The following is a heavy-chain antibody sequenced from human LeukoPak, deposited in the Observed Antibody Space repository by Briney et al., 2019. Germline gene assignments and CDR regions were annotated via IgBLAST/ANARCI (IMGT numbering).Heavy chain of an antibody. CDR2: ISDSGGST. J-gene: IGHJ4*02. D-gene: IGHD6-13*01. CDR3: TKCRGSSWSDYFDY. CDR1: GFSLSRYA. Sequence: GGSLRLSCAVSGFSLSRYAMSWVRKAPGKGLEWVSAISDSGGSTYYADSVKGRFTISRDNSRNTLYLQMNTLRAEDTAVYYCTKCRGSSWSDYFDYWGQGTLVTVSS. V-gene: IGHV3-23*01.